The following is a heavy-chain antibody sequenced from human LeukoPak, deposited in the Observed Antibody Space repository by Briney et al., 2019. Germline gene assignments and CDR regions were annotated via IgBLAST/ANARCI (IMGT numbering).Heavy chain of an antibody. D-gene: IGHD5-12*01. V-gene: IGHV4-61*01. CDR2: IYYSGST. CDR3: ARVLRGYSGYDYYFDY. CDR1: GGSVSSGSYY. J-gene: IGHJ4*02. Sequence: SETLPLACTVSGGSVSSGSYYWSWIRQPPGKGLEWIGYIYYSGSTNYNPSLKSRVTISVDTSKNQFSLKLSSVTAADTAVYYCARVLRGYSGYDYYFDYWGQGTLVTVSS.